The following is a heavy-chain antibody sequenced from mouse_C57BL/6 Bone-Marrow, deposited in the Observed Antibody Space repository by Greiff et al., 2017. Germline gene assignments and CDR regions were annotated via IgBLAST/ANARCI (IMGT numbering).Heavy chain of an antibody. V-gene: IGHV1-63*01. CDR1: GYTFTNYW. J-gene: IGHJ2*01. CDR3: AREATVVGDY. Sequence: QVHLKQSGAELVRPGTSVKMSCKASGYTFTNYWIGWAKQRPGHGLEWIGDIYPGGGYTNYNEKFKGKATLTADKSSSTAYMQFSSLTSEDSAIYYCAREATVVGDYWGQGTTLTVSS. CDR2: IYPGGGYT. D-gene: IGHD1-1*01.